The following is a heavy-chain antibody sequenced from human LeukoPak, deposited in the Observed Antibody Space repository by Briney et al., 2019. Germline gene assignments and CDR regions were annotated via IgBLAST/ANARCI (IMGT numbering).Heavy chain of an antibody. D-gene: IGHD4-17*01. CDR1: GFTFSSYA. J-gene: IGHJ6*02. Sequence: GGSLRLSCAASGFTFSSYAMHWVRQAPGKGLEWVAVISYDGSNKYYADSVKGRFTISRDNSKNTLYLQMNSLRAEDTAVYYCARDESDYVSYYYYGMDVWGQGTTVTVSS. CDR3: ARDESDYVSYYYYGMDV. CDR2: ISYDGSNK. V-gene: IGHV3-30-3*01.